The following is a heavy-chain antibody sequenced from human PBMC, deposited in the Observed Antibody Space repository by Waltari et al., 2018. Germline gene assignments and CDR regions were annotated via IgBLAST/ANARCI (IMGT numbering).Heavy chain of an antibody. CDR2: INPNSGGT. J-gene: IGHJ3*02. CDR3: AREAVGRLELRASAFDI. D-gene: IGHD1-7*01. CDR1: GYTFTGYY. V-gene: IGHV1-2*06. Sequence: QVQLVQSGAEVKKPGASVKVSCKASGYTFTGYYMHWVRQAPGQGLEWMGRINPNSGGTNYAQKFQGRVTMTRDTSISTAYMELSRLRSDDTAVYYCAREAVGRLELRASAFDIWGQGTMVTVSS.